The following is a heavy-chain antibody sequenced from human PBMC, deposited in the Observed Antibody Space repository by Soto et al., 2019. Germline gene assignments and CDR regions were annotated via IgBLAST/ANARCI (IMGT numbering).Heavy chain of an antibody. CDR2: ISYDGSNK. J-gene: IGHJ3*02. CDR1: GFTFSSYG. V-gene: IGHV3-30*18. CDR3: AKDSWWATVTTDAFDI. D-gene: IGHD4-17*01. Sequence: GGSLRLSCAASGFTFSSYGMHWVRQAPGKGLEWVAVISYDGSNKYYADSVKGRFTISRDNSKNTLYLQMNSLRAEDTAVYYCAKDSWWATVTTDAFDIWGQGTMVTVSS.